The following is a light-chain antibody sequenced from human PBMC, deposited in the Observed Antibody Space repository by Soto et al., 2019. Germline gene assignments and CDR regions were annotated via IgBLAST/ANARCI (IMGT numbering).Light chain of an antibody. J-gene: IGKJ1*01. CDR3: LQYSSHSWT. V-gene: IGKV1-5*01. CDR1: RSISDW. CDR2: DAS. Sequence: DIQMTQSPSTLPASVGDRVTITCRASRSISDWLAWYQQKPGKAPKLLIFDASSLKSGVPSRFSGSGSGTEFTLTISGLQPDDVATYYCLQYSSHSWTFGQGTKVDIK.